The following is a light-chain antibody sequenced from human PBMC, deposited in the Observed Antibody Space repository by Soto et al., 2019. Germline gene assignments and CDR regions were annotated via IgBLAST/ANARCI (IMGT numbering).Light chain of an antibody. V-gene: IGLV2-14*01. Sequence: QSVLTQPASVSGSPGQWITISCTGTSSDVGGYNYVSWYQQHPGKAPKLMIYDVSNRPSGVSNRFSGSKSGNTASLTISGLQAEDEADYYCSSYTSSSKVFGTVTKVTVL. CDR1: SSDVGGYNY. J-gene: IGLJ1*01. CDR3: SSYTSSSKV. CDR2: DVS.